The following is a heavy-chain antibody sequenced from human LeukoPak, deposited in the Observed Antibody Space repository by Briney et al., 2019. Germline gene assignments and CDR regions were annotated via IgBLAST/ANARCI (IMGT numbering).Heavy chain of an antibody. CDR3: ARGLSGYSSSLGY. D-gene: IGHD6-6*01. V-gene: IGHV3-74*01. CDR1: GFTFSRYL. J-gene: IGHJ4*02. Sequence: GGPLRLSCAASGFTFSRYLKHWLRQAPGKGLVWVSRINSDGSSTSYADSVKGRFTISRDNAKNTLYLQMNSLRAEDTAVYYCARGLSGYSSSLGYWGQGTLVTVSS. CDR2: INSDGSST.